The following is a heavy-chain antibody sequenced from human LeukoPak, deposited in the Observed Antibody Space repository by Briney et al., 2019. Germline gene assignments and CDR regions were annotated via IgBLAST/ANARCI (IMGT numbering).Heavy chain of an antibody. J-gene: IGHJ4*02. CDR3: ARDPDYYDSSGYYWFDY. CDR1: GGTFSSYA. V-gene: IGHV1-69*04. Sequence: SVKASCKASGGTFSSYANSWVRQAPGQGLEWMGRIIPILGIANYAQKFQGRVTITADKSTSTAYMELSSLRSEDTAVYYCARDPDYYDSSGYYWFDYWGQGTLVTVSS. D-gene: IGHD3-22*01. CDR2: IIPILGIA.